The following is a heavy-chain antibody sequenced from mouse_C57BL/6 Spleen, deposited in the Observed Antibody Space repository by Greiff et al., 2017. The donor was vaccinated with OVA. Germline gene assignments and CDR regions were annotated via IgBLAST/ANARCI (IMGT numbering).Heavy chain of an antibody. D-gene: IGHD2-5*01. CDR3: TTSQSFYYSNYVDY. CDR1: GFNIKDDY. V-gene: IGHV14-4*01. Sequence: EVQVVESGAELVRPGASVKLSCTASGFNIKDDYMHWVKQRPEQGLEWIGWIDPENGDTEYASKFQGKATITADTSSNTAYLQLSSLTSEDTAVYYCTTSQSFYYSNYVDYWGQGTTLTVSS. J-gene: IGHJ2*01. CDR2: IDPENGDT.